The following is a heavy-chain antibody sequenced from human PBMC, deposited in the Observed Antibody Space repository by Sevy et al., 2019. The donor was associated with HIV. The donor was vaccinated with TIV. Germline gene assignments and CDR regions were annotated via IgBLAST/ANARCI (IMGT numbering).Heavy chain of an antibody. Sequence: SETLSLTCTVSGGSISNYYWNWIRQPPGKGLEWIGYIYYSGGTNYKPSLRSRVTMSADTSKNQFSLKLSFVTAADTAMYYCARGNSGSYGWFDPWGQGTLVTVSS. V-gene: IGHV4-59*01. J-gene: IGHJ5*02. CDR2: IYYSGGT. D-gene: IGHD1-26*01. CDR3: ARGNSGSYGWFDP. CDR1: GGSISNYY.